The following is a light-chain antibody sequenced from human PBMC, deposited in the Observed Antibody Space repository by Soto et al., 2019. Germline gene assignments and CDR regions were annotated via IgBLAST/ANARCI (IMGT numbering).Light chain of an antibody. CDR2: DTN. V-gene: IGLV7-46*01. Sequence: QTVVTQEPSLTVSPGGTVTLTCGSSTGAVTSGHYPYWFQQKAGQAPRTLIFDTNKRHSWTPARFSGSLLGGKAALTLSGAQPDDEADYFCLLSYSGAAVFGGGTQLTVL. J-gene: IGLJ7*01. CDR3: LLSYSGAAV. CDR1: TGAVTSGHY.